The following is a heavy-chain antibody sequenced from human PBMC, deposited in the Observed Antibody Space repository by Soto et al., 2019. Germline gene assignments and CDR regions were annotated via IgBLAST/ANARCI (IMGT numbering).Heavy chain of an antibody. D-gene: IGHD6-13*01. J-gene: IGHJ4*02. CDR3: ARVPYSSSRTPTSPQAASW. Sequence: SETLSLTCAVYGGSFSGYYWSWIRQPPGKGLEWIGEINHSGSTNYNPSLKSRVTISVDTSKNQFSLKLSSVTAADTAVYYCARVPYSSSRTPTSPQAASWWGQGTLVTVSS. CDR2: INHSGST. CDR1: GGSFSGYY. V-gene: IGHV4-34*01.